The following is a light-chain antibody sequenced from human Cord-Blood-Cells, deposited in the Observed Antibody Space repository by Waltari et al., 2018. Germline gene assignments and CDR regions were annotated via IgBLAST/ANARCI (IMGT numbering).Light chain of an antibody. CDR2: DVS. J-gene: IGLJ1*01. V-gene: IGLV2-11*01. CDR3: CSYAGSYTYV. CDR1: SSDVGGYNY. Sequence: QSALTQPRSVSGSPGQSVTISCTGTSSDVGGYNYVSWYQQHPGKAPKLMIYDVSKRPSGVPDRFSGCKSGNTASLTISGLQAEDEADYYCCSYAGSYTYVFGTGTNVTVL.